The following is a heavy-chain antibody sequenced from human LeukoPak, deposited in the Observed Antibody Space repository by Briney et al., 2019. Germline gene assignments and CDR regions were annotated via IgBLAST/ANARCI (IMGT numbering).Heavy chain of an antibody. CDR3: ARELSQIVWGGLDY. V-gene: IGHV3-30*03. CDR2: ISHDGNSK. J-gene: IGHJ4*02. D-gene: IGHD2-21*01. CDR1: GFTLSTYG. Sequence: GGSLRLSCAASGFTLSTYGMHWVRQAPGKGLEWVAMISHDGNSKQYADFAKGRFTISRDNSKNTVFLQMNSLRVEDTAVYYCARELSQIVWGGLDYGGQGTQVSVSS.